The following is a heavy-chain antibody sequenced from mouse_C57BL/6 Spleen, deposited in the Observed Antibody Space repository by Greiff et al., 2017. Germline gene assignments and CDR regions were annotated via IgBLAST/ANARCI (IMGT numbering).Heavy chain of an antibody. CDR1: GYTFTSYW. V-gene: IGHV1-72*01. D-gene: IGHD2-5*01. CDR2: LDPNGGGT. CDR3: ARSNYAYWYFDV. J-gene: IGHJ1*03. Sequence: VQLQQPGAELVKPGASVKLSCKASGYTFTSYWMPWVKQRPGRGLEWIGRLDPNGGGTKYNEKFKSKATLTVDKPSSTAYMQLSSLTSEDSAVYDCARSNYAYWYFDVWGTGTTVTVSS.